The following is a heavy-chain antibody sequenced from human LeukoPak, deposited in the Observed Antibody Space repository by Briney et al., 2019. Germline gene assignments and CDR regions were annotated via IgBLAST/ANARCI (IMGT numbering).Heavy chain of an antibody. V-gene: IGHV3-48*03. CDR1: GFIFSSYE. CDR2: ISSSGTTI. CDR3: ATSGSDAFDI. Sequence: WGSLRLSCAASGFIFSSYEMNWVRQAPGKGLEWVSYISSSGTTIYYADSVKGRFTFSRDNAKNSLYLQMNSLRAEDTAVYYCATSGSDAFDIWGQGTMVTVSS. J-gene: IGHJ3*02. D-gene: IGHD3-10*01.